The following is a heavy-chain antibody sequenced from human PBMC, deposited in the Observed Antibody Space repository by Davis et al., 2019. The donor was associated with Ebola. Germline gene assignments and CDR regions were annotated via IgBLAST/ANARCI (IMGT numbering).Heavy chain of an antibody. D-gene: IGHD1-26*01. CDR3: AGGAWELLFDAFDI. Sequence: LRLSCTVSGGSISSGDYYWSWIRQPPGKGLEWIGYIYYSGSTYYNPSLKSRVTISVDTSKNQFSLKLSSVTAADTAVYYCAGGAWELLFDAFDIWGQGTMVTVSS. CDR2: IYYSGST. CDR1: GGSISSGDYY. J-gene: IGHJ3*02. V-gene: IGHV4-30-4*01.